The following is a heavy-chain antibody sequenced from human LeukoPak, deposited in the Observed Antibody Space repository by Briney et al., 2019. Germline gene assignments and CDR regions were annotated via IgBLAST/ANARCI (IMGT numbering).Heavy chain of an antibody. J-gene: IGHJ4*02. Sequence: SETLSLTCAVYGGSFSGYYWSWIRQPPGKGLEWIGEINHSGSTNYNPSLKSRVTISVDTSKSQFSLKLSSVTAADTAVYYCARGRGSYYGSGSPSYFDYWGQGTLVTVSS. CDR3: ARGRGSYYGSGSPSYFDY. CDR2: INHSGST. D-gene: IGHD3-10*01. V-gene: IGHV4-34*01. CDR1: GGSFSGYY.